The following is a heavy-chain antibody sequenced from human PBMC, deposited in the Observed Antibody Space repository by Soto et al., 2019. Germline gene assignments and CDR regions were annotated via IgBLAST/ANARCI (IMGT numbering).Heavy chain of an antibody. Sequence: QVHLVQSGAEVKKPGSSVKVSCKASGGTFSTSGISWVRQAPGQGLEWVGRIVPLLGTANYAQRFQGRVTITADESTSTAYMELSSLRSEDTAVYYCAREYSSGWEGYWGQGNLVAVSS. V-gene: IGHV1-69*01. J-gene: IGHJ4*02. CDR3: AREYSSGWEGY. CDR1: GGTFSTSG. D-gene: IGHD6-19*01. CDR2: IVPLLGTA.